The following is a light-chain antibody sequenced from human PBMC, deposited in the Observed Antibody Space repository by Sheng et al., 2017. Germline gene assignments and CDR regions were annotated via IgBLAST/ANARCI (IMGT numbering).Light chain of an antibody. CDR2: VNSDGSH. Sequence: QLVLTQSPSASASLGASVKLTCTLSSGPSTYAVAWHQQQPEKGPRYLMKVNSDGSHNKGDGIPDRFSGSSSGAERYLTISGLQSEDEADYYCQAWGTGFRVFGGGTEVTV. J-gene: IGLJ3*02. V-gene: IGLV4-69*02. CDR1: SGPSTYA. CDR3: QAWGTGFRV.